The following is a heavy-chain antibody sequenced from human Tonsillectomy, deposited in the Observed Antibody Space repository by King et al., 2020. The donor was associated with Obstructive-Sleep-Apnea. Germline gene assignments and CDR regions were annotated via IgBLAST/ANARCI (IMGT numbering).Heavy chain of an antibody. D-gene: IGHD6-19*01. CDR1: GFTFSSYT. CDR3: ARDWLARGIDY. V-gene: IGHV3-48*04. J-gene: IGHJ4*02. CDR2: ISFSSSTI. Sequence: VQLVESGGGLVQPGGSLRLSCAASGFTFSSYTMNWVRQAPGKGLEWVSYISFSSSTIYYADSVKGRFTISRDNAKNSLYLQMNSLRAEDTAVYYCARDWLARGIDYWGQGTLVTVSS.